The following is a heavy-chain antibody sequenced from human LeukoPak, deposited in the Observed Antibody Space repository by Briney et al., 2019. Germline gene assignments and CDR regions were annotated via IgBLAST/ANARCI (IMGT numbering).Heavy chain of an antibody. Sequence: GRSLRLSCAASGFTFSTFGMHWVRQAPGKGLEWVAFIWSDGTNKDYADSVKGRFTISRDNSKNTLYLQMNSLRAEDTAMYYCARESYWGSGLKGFDSWGQGTLVTVSS. V-gene: IGHV3-33*01. D-gene: IGHD7-27*01. CDR3: ARESYWGSGLKGFDS. J-gene: IGHJ4*02. CDR1: GFTFSTFG. CDR2: IWSDGTNK.